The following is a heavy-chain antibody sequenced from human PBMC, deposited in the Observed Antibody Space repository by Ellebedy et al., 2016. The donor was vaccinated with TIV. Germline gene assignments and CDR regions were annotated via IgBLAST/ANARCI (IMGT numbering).Heavy chain of an antibody. J-gene: IGHJ4*02. CDR3: GRYFDWLSLMQYFDY. D-gene: IGHD3-9*01. CDR2: IDHGGGNT. V-gene: IGHV3-23*01. CDR1: GFSFSSYA. Sequence: GGSLTLSCAASGFSFSSYAMTCVRQAPGKGLEWVSSIDHGGGNTFYADSVEGRFTISSDNSKSVMYLQLDSLRAEDTAIYYCGRYFDWLSLMQYFDYWGQGTLVTVSS.